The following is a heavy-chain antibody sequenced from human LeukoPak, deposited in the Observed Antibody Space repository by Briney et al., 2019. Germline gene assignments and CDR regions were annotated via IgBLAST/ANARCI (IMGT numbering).Heavy chain of an antibody. V-gene: IGHV1-69*04. CDR3: ARLNSYGHNFDY. CDR2: IIPILGIA. Sequence: GASVKVSCKASGGTFSSYAISWVRQALGQGLEWMGRIIPILGIANYAQKFQGRVTITADKSTSTAYMELSSLRSEDTAVYYCARLNSYGHNFDYWGQGTLVTVSS. CDR1: GGTFSSYA. J-gene: IGHJ4*02. D-gene: IGHD5-18*01.